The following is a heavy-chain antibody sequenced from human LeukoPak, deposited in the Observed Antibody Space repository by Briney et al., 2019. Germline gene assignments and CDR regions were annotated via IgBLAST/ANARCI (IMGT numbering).Heavy chain of an antibody. Sequence: GESLKISCKGSGYSFTSYWISWVRQMPGKGLEWMGRIDPSDSYTNYSPSFQGHVTISADKSISTAYLQWSSLKASDTAMYYCATLSYEILTGYLLLLDWGQGSLVTVSS. CDR1: GYSFTSYW. V-gene: IGHV5-10-1*01. D-gene: IGHD3-9*01. J-gene: IGHJ4*02. CDR3: ATLSYEILTGYLLLLD. CDR2: IDPSDSYT.